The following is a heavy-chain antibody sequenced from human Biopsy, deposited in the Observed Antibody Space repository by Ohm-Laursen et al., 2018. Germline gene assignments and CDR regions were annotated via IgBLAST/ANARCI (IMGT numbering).Heavy chain of an antibody. CDR2: IYGSGST. CDR1: GDSISSDY. V-gene: IGHV4-4*07. Sequence: SETLSLTCSVSGDSISSDYWTWIRRPAGKGLEWIGRIYGSGSTNYNPSLRGRVTLSGDTSKNQVSPRLRSVTAADTAVYYCAREGLDWDNRRYKGLDVWGQGATVIVSS. D-gene: IGHD1/OR15-1a*01. J-gene: IGHJ6*02. CDR3: AREGLDWDNRRYKGLDV.